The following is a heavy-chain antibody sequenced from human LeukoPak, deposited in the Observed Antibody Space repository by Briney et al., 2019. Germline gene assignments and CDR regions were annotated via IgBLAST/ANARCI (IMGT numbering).Heavy chain of an antibody. Sequence: ASLKLSCKPSGYTFTGYYMHWGRQAPGQGLECMEWINPNSSGTNYAQNFQGRVTMTRDKSITTAYMELSRLMSHHTAVYYCTTSRVALDICGQGAMVTV. CDR2: INPNSSGT. CDR1: GYTFTGYY. V-gene: IGHV1-2*02. J-gene: IGHJ3*02. CDR3: TTSRVALDI.